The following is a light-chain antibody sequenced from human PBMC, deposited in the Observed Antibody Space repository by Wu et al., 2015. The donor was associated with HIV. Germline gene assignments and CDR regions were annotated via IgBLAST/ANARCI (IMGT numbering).Light chain of an antibody. CDR1: QRLAGSY. CDR2: DTS. V-gene: IGKV3D-20*02. Sequence: ENVLTQSPGTLSLPPGERATLSCRASQRLAGSYLAWYQQKPGQAPRLLIYDTSNRATGIPARFSGSGSGTDFTLTISSLEPEDFAVYYCQQRSNWPITFGQGTRLEI. J-gene: IGKJ5*01. CDR3: QQRSNWPIT.